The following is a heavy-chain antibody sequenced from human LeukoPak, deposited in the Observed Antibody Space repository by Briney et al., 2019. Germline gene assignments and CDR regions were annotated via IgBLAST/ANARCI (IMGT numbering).Heavy chain of an antibody. CDR2: ISYDGSNK. CDR3: ARDRSTVVVPAAIPYYYYYMDV. D-gene: IGHD2-2*01. V-gene: IGHV3-30*03. CDR1: GFTFSSYG. J-gene: IGHJ6*03. Sequence: PGGTLRLSCAASGFTFSSYGMSWVRQAPGKGLGWVAVISYDGSNKYYADSVKGRFTISRDNSKNTLYLQMNSLRAEDTAVYYCARDRSTVVVPAAIPYYYYYMDVWGKGTTVTVSS.